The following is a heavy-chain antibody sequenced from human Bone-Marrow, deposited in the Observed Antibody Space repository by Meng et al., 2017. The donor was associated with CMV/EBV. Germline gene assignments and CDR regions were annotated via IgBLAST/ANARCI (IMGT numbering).Heavy chain of an antibody. D-gene: IGHD5-12*01. V-gene: IGHV1-46*02. CDR2: INPSGGST. Sequence: SGYTLNSYDMHWVRQAPGQGLGWMGIINPSGGSTSYAQKFQGRVTMTRDTSTSTVYMELSSLRSEDTAVYYCASSYSGYDYSYLDYWGQGTLVTVSS. J-gene: IGHJ4*02. CDR1: GYTLNSYD. CDR3: ASSYSGYDYSYLDY.